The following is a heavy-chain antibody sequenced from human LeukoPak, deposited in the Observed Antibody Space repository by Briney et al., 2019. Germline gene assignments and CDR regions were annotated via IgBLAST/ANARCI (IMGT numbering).Heavy chain of an antibody. CDR2: ISSSSSYI. Sequence: GGSLRLSCAASGFTFSSYSMNWVRQAPGKGLEWVSSISSSSSYIYYADSVKGRFTISRDNAKNSLYLQMNSLRAEDTAVYYCARYRGGGHFDNWGQGTLVTVSS. J-gene: IGHJ4*02. CDR3: ARYRGGGHFDN. V-gene: IGHV3-21*01. D-gene: IGHD3-16*01. CDR1: GFTFSSYS.